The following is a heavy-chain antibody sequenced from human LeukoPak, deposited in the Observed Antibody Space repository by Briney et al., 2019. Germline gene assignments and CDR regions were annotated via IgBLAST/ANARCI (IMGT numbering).Heavy chain of an antibody. V-gene: IGHV3-74*01. CDR2: IKTDGSIT. D-gene: IGHD3-9*01. CDR3: ARRHYDILTGPNDAFDM. CDR1: GFSFSVYW. J-gene: IGHJ3*02. Sequence: GGSLRLSCAASGFSFSVYWMHWVRQAPGKGPVWVSRIKTDGSITDYADFVKGRFTISRDNAKNTLYLQMNSLRAEDTAVYYCARRHYDILTGPNDAFDMWGRGTLVTVSS.